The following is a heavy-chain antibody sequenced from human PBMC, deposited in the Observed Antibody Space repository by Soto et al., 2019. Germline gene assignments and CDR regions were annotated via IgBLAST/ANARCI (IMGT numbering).Heavy chain of an antibody. D-gene: IGHD3-10*01. CDR3: ARGPYYYGSGSSLDY. Sequence: SVKVSCKASGGTFSSYAISWVRQAPGQGLEWMGGIIPIFGTANYAQKFRGRVTITADESTSTAYMELSSLRSEDTAVYYCARGPYYYGSGSSLDYWGQGTLVTVSS. V-gene: IGHV1-69*13. J-gene: IGHJ4*02. CDR1: GGTFSSYA. CDR2: IIPIFGTA.